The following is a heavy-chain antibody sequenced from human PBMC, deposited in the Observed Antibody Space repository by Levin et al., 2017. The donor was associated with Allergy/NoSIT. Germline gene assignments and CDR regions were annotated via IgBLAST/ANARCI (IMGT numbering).Heavy chain of an antibody. J-gene: IGHJ4*02. CDR3: ARDFRSSSGPFFDY. V-gene: IGHV3-21*01. CDR2: ISSSSSYI. Sequence: GGSLRLSCAASGFTFSSHSMNWVRQAPGKGLEWVSSISSSSSYIYYADSVKGRFTISRDNAKNSLYLQMNSLRAEDTAVEDCARDFRSSSGPFFDYWGQGTLVTVSS. CDR1: GFTFSSHS. D-gene: IGHD6-13*01.